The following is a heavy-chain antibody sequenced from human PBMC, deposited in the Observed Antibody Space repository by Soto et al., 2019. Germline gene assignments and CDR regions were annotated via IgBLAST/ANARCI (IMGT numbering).Heavy chain of an antibody. CDR1: GFTFSGYA. J-gene: IGHJ5*02. V-gene: IGHV3-23*01. D-gene: IGHD1-26*01. Sequence: LGGSLRLSCAASGFTFSGYAMSWVRQAPGKGLEWVSAISGSGSSTYYGDSVKGRFTISRDNSKNALYLQMNSLRAEDTAVYYCAKDRAIVGALDPWGQGTLVTVSS. CDR3: AKDRAIVGALDP. CDR2: ISGSGSST.